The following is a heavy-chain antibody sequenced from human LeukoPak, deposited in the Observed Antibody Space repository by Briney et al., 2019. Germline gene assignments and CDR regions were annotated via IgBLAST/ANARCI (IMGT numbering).Heavy chain of an antibody. CDR1: GFTFSSYA. Sequence: GGSLRLSCAASGFTFSSYAMSWVRQAPGKGLEWVSVISGSGGRTSYADSVKGRFTISRDNSRNTLFLQMNSLRDEDTAIYYCAKDLGVYYDISGDDFDLWGQGTMVTVSS. V-gene: IGHV3-23*01. CDR2: ISGSGGRT. J-gene: IGHJ3*01. CDR3: AKDLGVYYDISGDDFDL. D-gene: IGHD3-22*01.